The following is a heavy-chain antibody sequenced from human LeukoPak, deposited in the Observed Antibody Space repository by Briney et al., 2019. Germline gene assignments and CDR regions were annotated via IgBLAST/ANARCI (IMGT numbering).Heavy chain of an antibody. D-gene: IGHD1-26*01. V-gene: IGHV1-46*01. Sequence: PGASVKVSCKASGYTLTGYHMHWVRQAPGQGLEWMGIINPSGGSTRYAQQFQGRATMTRDTSTSTVYMELSSLSSEDTAVFYCARGGSYLLDWGQGTLVTVSS. CDR3: ARGGSYLLD. CDR1: GYTLTGYH. J-gene: IGHJ4*02. CDR2: INPSGGST.